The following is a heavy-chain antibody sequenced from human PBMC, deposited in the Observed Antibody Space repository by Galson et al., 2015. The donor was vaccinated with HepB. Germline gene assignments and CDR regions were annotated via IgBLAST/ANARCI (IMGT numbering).Heavy chain of an antibody. CDR1: GFTFSSYG. CDR3: AKDLYHYSNLDGGMDV. V-gene: IGHV3-30*18. Sequence: SLRLSCAASGFTFSSYGMHWVRQAPGKGLEWVAVISYDGSNKYYADSVKGRFTISRDNSKNTLYLQMNSLRAEDTAVYYCAKDLYHYSNLDGGMDVWGQGTTVTVSS. CDR2: ISYDGSNK. D-gene: IGHD4-11*01. J-gene: IGHJ6*02.